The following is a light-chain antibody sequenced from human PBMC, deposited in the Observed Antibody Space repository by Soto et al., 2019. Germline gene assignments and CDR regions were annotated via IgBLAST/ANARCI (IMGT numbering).Light chain of an antibody. CDR3: QQRSNWPLT. J-gene: IGKJ5*01. V-gene: IGKV3D-20*02. Sequence: EIGLTQSPGTLSLSPGERATLSCRASQSVSSSYLACYQQKPGHAPRLLIHGASSRATGIPASFSGSGSGTDFTLTISSLETEHFAVYYCQQRSNWPLTFAQ. CDR2: GAS. CDR1: QSVSSSY.